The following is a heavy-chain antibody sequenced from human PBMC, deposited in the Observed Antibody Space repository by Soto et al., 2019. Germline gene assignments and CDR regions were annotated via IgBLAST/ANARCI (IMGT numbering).Heavy chain of an antibody. CDR2: ISWNSGSI. Sequence: EVQLVEAGGGLVQPGRSLRLSCAASGFSFDDYAMHWVRQAPGKGLEWVSGISWNSGSIGYADSVKGRFTISRDNAKHSLYLQMNSLRAEDTALYYCAKDMGLDYDFWSGYFMGGMDVWGQGTTVTVSS. J-gene: IGHJ6*02. V-gene: IGHV3-9*01. CDR3: AKDMGLDYDFWSGYFMGGMDV. D-gene: IGHD3-3*01. CDR1: GFSFDDYA.